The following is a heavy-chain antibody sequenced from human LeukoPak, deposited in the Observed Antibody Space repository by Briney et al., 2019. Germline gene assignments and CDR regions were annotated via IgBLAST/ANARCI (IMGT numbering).Heavy chain of an antibody. CDR2: ISAYNGNT. CDR3: ARDPGGSHETTFSDY. CDR1: GYTFTSYG. D-gene: IGHD1-26*01. Sequence: ASVKVSCKASGYTFTSYGISWVRQAPGQGLEWMGWISAYNGNTNYAQKLQGRVTMTTDTSTSTAYMELRSLRSDDTAVYYCARDPGGSHETTFSDYWGQGTLVTVSS. J-gene: IGHJ4*02. V-gene: IGHV1-18*01.